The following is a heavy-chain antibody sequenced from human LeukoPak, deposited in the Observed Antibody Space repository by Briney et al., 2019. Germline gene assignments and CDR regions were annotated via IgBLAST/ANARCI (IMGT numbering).Heavy chain of an antibody. D-gene: IGHD1-26*01. CDR1: GDSFSGYY. CDR3: ARLAIVGATDYYYYGMDV. CDR2: INHSGST. Sequence: SETLSLTCAVYGDSFSGYYWSWIRQPPGKGLEWIGEINHSGSTNYNPSLKSRVTISVDTSKNQFSLKLSSVTSADTAVYYCARLAIVGATDYYYYGMDVWGQGTTVTVSS. V-gene: IGHV4-34*01. J-gene: IGHJ6*02.